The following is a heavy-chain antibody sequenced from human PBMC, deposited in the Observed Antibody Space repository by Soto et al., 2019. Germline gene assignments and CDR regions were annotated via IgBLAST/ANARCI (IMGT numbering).Heavy chain of an antibody. V-gene: IGHV1-69*13. CDR3: ASTPRIAVAGDAEYFQH. J-gene: IGHJ1*01. CDR1: GGTFSSYA. D-gene: IGHD6-19*01. Sequence: SVKVSCKASGGTFSSYAISWVRQAPGQGLEWMGGIIPIFGTANYAQKFQGRVTITADESTSTAYMELSSLRSEDTAVYYCASTPRIAVAGDAEYFQHWGLGTMVTVSS. CDR2: IIPIFGTA.